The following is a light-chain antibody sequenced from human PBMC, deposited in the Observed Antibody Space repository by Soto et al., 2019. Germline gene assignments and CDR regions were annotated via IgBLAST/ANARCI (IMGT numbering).Light chain of an antibody. V-gene: IGLV2-14*01. Sequence: QSVLIQPASVSGSPGQSITISCTVTSSDIGGYNFVSWYHQHPGKAPKLMIYEVSNRPSGVSDRFSGSKSGNTASLTISGLQAEDEADYYCSSFRSGTTLFGTGTKVTVL. CDR3: SSFRSGTTL. CDR1: SSDIGGYNF. CDR2: EVS. J-gene: IGLJ1*01.